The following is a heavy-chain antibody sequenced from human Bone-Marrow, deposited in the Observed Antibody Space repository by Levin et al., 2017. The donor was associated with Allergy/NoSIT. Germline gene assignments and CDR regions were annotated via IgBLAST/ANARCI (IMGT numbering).Heavy chain of an antibody. Sequence: LSLTCAVSGFPIHNNYMSWVRQAPGKGLEWVSLIYSGGGTYYADSVKGRFTISRDNSKNTLYLQMNSLRAEDTAVYYCAARNIAWPQWGQGSLVTVSS. V-gene: IGHV3-53*01. CDR1: GFPIHNNY. D-gene: IGHD6-13*01. CDR3: AARNIAWPQ. CDR2: IYSGGGT. J-gene: IGHJ4*02.